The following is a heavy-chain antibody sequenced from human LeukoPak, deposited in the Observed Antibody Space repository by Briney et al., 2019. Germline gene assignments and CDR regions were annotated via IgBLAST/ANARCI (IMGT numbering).Heavy chain of an antibody. V-gene: IGHV4-4*02. CDR3: ARGLGYGTVYYYGMDV. D-gene: IGHD1-7*01. CDR2: IYHSGST. CDR1: GGSISSSNW. Sequence: SGTLSLTCAVSGGSISSSNWWSWVRQPPGKGLEWIGEIYHSGSTNYNPSLKSRVTISVDTSKNQFSLKLSSVTAADTAVYYCARGLGYGTVYYYGMDVWGQGTTVTVSS. J-gene: IGHJ6*02.